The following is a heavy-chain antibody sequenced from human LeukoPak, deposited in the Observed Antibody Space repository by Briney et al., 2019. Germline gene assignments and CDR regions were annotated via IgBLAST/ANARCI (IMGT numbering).Heavy chain of an antibody. J-gene: IGHJ3*02. D-gene: IGHD1-1*01. CDR3: ERDSKLGNVAFDI. CDR1: GWTFTGYY. V-gene: IGHV1-2*04. CDR2: INLNSGGT. Sequence: AVKVSCMASGWTFTGYYIHWVRQAPGQGGAWVGWINLNSGGTNYARKFRGWVTMTSDTSIRTAYMELSRLRSDDTAVYHCERDSKLGNVAFDIWGQGTMVTVSS.